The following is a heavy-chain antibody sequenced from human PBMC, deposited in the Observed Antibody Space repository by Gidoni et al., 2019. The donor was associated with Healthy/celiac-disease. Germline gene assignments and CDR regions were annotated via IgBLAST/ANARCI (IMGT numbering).Heavy chain of an antibody. CDR1: GFTFSSYE. Sequence: EVQLVESGGGLVQPGGSLRLSCAASGFTFSSYEMHWVHQAPGKGLEWVSYISSSGSTIYYADSVKGRFTSSRDNAKNSLYLQRNSLRDEDTAVYYCAGARGRGLVITTVRFDYWGQGTLVTVSS. CDR2: ISSSGSTI. V-gene: IGHV3-48*03. J-gene: IGHJ4*02. D-gene: IGHD3-10*01. CDR3: AGARGRGLVITTVRFDY.